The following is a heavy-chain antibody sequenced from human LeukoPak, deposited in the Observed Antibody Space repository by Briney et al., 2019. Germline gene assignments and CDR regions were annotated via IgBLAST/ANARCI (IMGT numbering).Heavy chain of an antibody. Sequence: GGSLRLSCAASGFTFSDYYMSWIRQASGKGLEWVSYISSSGSTIYYADSVKGRFTISRDNAKNSLYLQMNSLRAEDTAVYYCARVVRRGYFDYWGQGTLVTVSS. CDR2: ISSSGSTI. V-gene: IGHV3-11*01. CDR3: ARVVRRGYFDY. D-gene: IGHD2-21*01. J-gene: IGHJ4*02. CDR1: GFTFSDYY.